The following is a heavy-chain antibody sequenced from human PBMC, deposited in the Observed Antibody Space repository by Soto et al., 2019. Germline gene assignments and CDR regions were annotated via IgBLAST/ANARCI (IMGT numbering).Heavy chain of an antibody. Sequence: EVQLVESGGGLVQPGGSLRLSCAASGFTVSSNYMSWVRQAPGKGLEWVSTIYSGSSTDYADSVKGRFTITRDNSKNTLSLQMNSLRVEDTAVYYCASGRGMTIACTYWGQGTLVTVSS. J-gene: IGHJ4*02. CDR3: ASGRGMTIACTY. CDR1: GFTVSSNY. D-gene: IGHD2-8*01. CDR2: IYSGSST. V-gene: IGHV3-66*01.